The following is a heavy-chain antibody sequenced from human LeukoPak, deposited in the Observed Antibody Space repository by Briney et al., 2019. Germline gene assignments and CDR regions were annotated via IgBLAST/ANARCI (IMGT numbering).Heavy chain of an antibody. CDR1: GYTFTSYY. J-gene: IGHJ6*03. CDR2: INPSGGST. Sequence: ASVKVSCKASGYTFTSYYMHWVRQAPGQGLEWMGIINPSGGSTSYAQKFQGRVTITRNTSISTAYMELSSLRSEDTAVYYCARVSGSYYFYYYYYYMDVWGKGTTVTVSS. CDR3: ARVSGSYYFYYYYYYMDV. V-gene: IGHV1-46*01. D-gene: IGHD1-26*01.